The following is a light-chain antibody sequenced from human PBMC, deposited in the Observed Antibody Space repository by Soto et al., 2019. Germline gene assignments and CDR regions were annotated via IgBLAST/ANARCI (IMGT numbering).Light chain of an antibody. CDR2: AAS. CDR3: QQSYSTLFT. J-gene: IGKJ3*01. Sequence: DIQMTQSPSSLSASVGDRVTITCRASQSISSYLNWYQQKPGKAPKLLIYAASSLQSGVPSRFSGSGSGTELTLTISRLQPEDFATYYCQQSYSTLFTFGPGTKVDIK. V-gene: IGKV1-39*01. CDR1: QSISSY.